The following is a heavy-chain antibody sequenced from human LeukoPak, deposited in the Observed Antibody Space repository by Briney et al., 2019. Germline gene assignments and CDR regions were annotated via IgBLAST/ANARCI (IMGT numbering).Heavy chain of an antibody. CDR3: AKLFTSGWQWDYYDY. V-gene: IGHV3-23*01. D-gene: IGHD6-19*01. J-gene: IGHJ4*02. CDR1: GFTFSSYA. Sequence: PGGSLRLSCVASGFTFSSYAMSWVRQAPGKGLEWVSAISGGGGSTYYADSVKGRFTISGDNSKNTLYLQMNSLRAEDTAVYYCAKLFTSGWQWDYYDYWGQGTLVTVSS. CDR2: ISGGGGST.